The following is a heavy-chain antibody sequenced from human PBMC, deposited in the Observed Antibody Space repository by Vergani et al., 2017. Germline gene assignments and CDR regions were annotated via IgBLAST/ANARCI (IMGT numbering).Heavy chain of an antibody. Sequence: QVHLVQSGAEVKNPGASVRVSCKASGYTFTGYYMHWVRQAPGQGLEWMGRINPNSGETNYAQNVQDRVTMTRDTSLSTAYMELIRLRSDDTAMYYCATYSSSWYVWGQGTLVTVSS. CDR3: ATYSSSWYV. D-gene: IGHD6-13*01. V-gene: IGHV1-2*06. CDR1: GYTFTGYY. CDR2: INPNSGET. J-gene: IGHJ4*02.